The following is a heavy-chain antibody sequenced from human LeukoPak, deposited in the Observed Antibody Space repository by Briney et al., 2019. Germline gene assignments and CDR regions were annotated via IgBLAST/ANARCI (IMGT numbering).Heavy chain of an antibody. Sequence: SETLSLTCTVSGGSISSSGYYWGWIRPPPGKGLEWIVRFYYSGYTYYNPSLKSRVTISVDTSKNHFSLRVNSVTAADTAVYYCARHDLWGQGTLVTVSS. CDR1: GGSISSSGYY. J-gene: IGHJ4*02. CDR2: FYYSGYT. CDR3: ARHDL. V-gene: IGHV4-39*01.